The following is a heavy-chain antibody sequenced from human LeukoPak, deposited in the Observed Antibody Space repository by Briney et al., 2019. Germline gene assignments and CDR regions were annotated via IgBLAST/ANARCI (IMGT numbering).Heavy chain of an antibody. J-gene: IGHJ4*02. CDR1: GYTFTGYY. Sequence: GASVKVSCKAPGYTFTGYYMHWVRQAPGQGLEWMGRINPNSGGTNYAQKFQGRVTMTRDTSISTAYMELSRLRSDDTAVYYCARLGSDYDILTGEVDYWGQGTLVTVSS. CDR2: INPNSGGT. D-gene: IGHD3-9*01. V-gene: IGHV1-2*06. CDR3: ARLGSDYDILTGEVDY.